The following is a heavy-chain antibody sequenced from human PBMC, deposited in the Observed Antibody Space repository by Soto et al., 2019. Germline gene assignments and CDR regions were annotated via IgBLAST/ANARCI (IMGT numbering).Heavy chain of an antibody. J-gene: IGHJ4*02. CDR2: IYHDGNT. CDR3: AKPDGGGY. CDR1: GGSISSNNW. V-gene: IGHV4-4*02. D-gene: IGHD2-15*01. Sequence: QVQLQESGPGLVTPSGTLSLTCAVSGGSISSNNWWSWVRQPPGKGLEWIGEIYHDGNTHYNPSLKSRVTISVDKSKNHFALILSSLTAADTAVYYCAKPDGGGYWGQGTLVTVSS.